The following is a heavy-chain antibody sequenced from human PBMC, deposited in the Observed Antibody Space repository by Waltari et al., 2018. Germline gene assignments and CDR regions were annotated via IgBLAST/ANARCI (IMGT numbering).Heavy chain of an antibody. CDR3: ATGGWGFYLGY. CDR2: ISSTSTYM. CDR1: GLTLRTYN. J-gene: IGHJ4*02. D-gene: IGHD7-27*01. Sequence: EVQLVEAGGGLVRPGGSVRRACEAAGLTLRTYNMNWVRQAPGKGLEWVSSISSTSTYMHYADSVKGRFTISRDDAKNSLYLQLNSLRAEDTAVYYCATGGWGFYLGYWGQGTLVTVSS. V-gene: IGHV3-21*02.